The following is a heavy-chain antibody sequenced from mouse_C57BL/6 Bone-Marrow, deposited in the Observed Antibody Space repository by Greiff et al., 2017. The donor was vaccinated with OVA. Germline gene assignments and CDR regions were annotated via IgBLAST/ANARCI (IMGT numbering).Heavy chain of an antibody. CDR2: IDPSDSET. Sequence: VQLQQPGAELVRPGSSVKLSCKASGYTFTSYWMHWVKQRPIQGLEWIGNIDPSDSETHYNQKFKDKATLTVDKSSSTAYMQLSSLTSEASAVYYCARLNWAYAMDYWGQGTSVTVSS. CDR1: GYTFTSYW. J-gene: IGHJ4*01. D-gene: IGHD4-1*01. CDR3: ARLNWAYAMDY. V-gene: IGHV1-52*01.